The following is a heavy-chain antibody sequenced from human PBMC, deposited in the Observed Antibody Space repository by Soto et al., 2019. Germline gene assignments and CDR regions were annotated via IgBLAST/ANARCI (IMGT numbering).Heavy chain of an antibody. V-gene: IGHV4-34*01. Sequence: SETLSLTGAVYGGSFSGYYWSWIRQPPGKGLEWIGEINHSGSTNYNPSLKSRVTISVDTSKNQFSLKLSSVTAADTAVYYCARESGSGWYVWFDPWGQGTLVTVSS. D-gene: IGHD6-19*01. CDR2: INHSGST. J-gene: IGHJ5*02. CDR1: GGSFSGYY. CDR3: ARESGSGWYVWFDP.